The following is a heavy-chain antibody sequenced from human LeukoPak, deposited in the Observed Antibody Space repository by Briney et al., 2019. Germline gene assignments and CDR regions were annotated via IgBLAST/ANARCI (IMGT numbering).Heavy chain of an antibody. V-gene: IGHV3-66*01. D-gene: IGHD3-22*01. Sequence: GGFLRLSCAASGFTVSSNYMSWVRQAPGKGLEWVSVIYSGGLTYYADSVKGRFTISRDNPKNTLYLQMNSLRAEDTAVYYCARESNSGYYLSYWGQGTLVTVSS. CDR2: IYSGGLT. CDR3: ARESNSGYYLSY. J-gene: IGHJ4*02. CDR1: GFTVSSNY.